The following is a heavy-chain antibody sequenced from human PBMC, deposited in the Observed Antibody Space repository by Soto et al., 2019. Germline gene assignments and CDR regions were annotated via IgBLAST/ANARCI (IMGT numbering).Heavy chain of an antibody. Sequence: SETLSLTCTVSGGSISSGDFYWSWIRQLPGKGLECIGYIYYNGITYYSPSLKSRVTISVDTSKNQFSLKLSSMTAADTAVYYCARASRGCTSTLCTNYFGPWGQGTLVTVSS. CDR3: ARASRGCTSTLCTNYFGP. J-gene: IGHJ5*02. V-gene: IGHV4-31*03. CDR1: GGSISSGDFY. CDR2: IYYNGIT. D-gene: IGHD2-2*01.